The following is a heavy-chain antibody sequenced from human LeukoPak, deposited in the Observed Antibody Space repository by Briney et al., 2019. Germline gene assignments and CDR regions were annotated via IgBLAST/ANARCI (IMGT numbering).Heavy chain of an antibody. Sequence: PSETLSLTCTVSGVSISSYYWSWLRQPPGKGLEWIGYIYYSGSTNYNPSLKSRVTISVDTSKNQFSLKLSSVTAADTAVYYCARAGLGAFDIWGQGTLVTVSS. CDR2: IYYSGST. CDR3: ARAGLGAFDI. D-gene: IGHD1-26*01. V-gene: IGHV4-59*01. CDR1: GVSISSYY. J-gene: IGHJ3*02.